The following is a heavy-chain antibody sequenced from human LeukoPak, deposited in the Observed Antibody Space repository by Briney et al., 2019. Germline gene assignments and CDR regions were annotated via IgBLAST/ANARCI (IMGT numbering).Heavy chain of an antibody. CDR1: GYTFTSYA. CDR2: INTNTGNP. J-gene: IGHJ5*02. CDR3: AGSEQLVKNWFDP. Sequence: ASVKVSCKASGYTFTSYAMNWVRQAPGQGLEWMGWINTNTGNPTYAQGFTGRFVFSLDTPVSTAYLQISSLKAEDTAVYYCAGSEQLVKNWFDPWGQGTLVTVSS. V-gene: IGHV7-4-1*02. D-gene: IGHD6-13*01.